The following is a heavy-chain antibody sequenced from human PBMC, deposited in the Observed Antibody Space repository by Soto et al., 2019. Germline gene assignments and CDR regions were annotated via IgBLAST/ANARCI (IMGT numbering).Heavy chain of an antibody. CDR2: TAIDGSAQ. Sequence: QVQLVESGGGVVQPGGSLRLSCAASGFIFTSYGMQWVRQSPGEGLEWVATTAIDGSAQYYADSVKGRFTISRDNSKNTLFLQMDSLRPEDTGVYYCAKSTGGSSWYPPDHWGQGTLVTVSS. V-gene: IGHV3-30*18. D-gene: IGHD6-13*01. J-gene: IGHJ4*02. CDR3: AKSTGGSSWYPPDH. CDR1: GFIFTSYG.